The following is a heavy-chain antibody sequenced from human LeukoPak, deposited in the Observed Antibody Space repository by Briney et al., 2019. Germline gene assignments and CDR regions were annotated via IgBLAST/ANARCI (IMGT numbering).Heavy chain of an antibody. CDR1: GFTFRSYD. V-gene: IGHV3-13*01. J-gene: IGHJ4*02. CDR2: VGISGDT. D-gene: IGHD6-19*01. Sequence: GGSLRLSCAASGFTFRSYDMLWVRQVTGKGLEWVSAVGISGDTYYAGSVKGRFTISRENAKNSLYLQMNSLTAGDTAVYYCVRGGIQVSGIDEIDYWGQGTLVTVSS. CDR3: VRGGIQVSGIDEIDY.